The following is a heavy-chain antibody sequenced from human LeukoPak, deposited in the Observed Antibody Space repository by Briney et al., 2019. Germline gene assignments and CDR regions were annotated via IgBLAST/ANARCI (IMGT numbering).Heavy chain of an antibody. J-gene: IGHJ4*02. Sequence: ASVKVSCKASGYTFTSYGISWVRQAPGHGLEWMGWISAYNGNTNYAQKLQGRVTMTTDTSTSTAYMELRSLRSDGTAVYYYARRTYSRSPDYWGQGTQVTVSS. D-gene: IGHD6-13*01. CDR3: ARRTYSRSPDY. CDR2: ISAYNGNT. V-gene: IGHV1-18*01. CDR1: GYTFTSYG.